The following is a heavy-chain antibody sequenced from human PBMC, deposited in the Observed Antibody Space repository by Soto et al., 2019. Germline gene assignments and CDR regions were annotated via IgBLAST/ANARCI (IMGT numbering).Heavy chain of an antibody. D-gene: IGHD2-2*01. CDR1: GGTFSSYT. V-gene: IGHV1-69*04. J-gene: IGHJ4*02. Sequence: ASVKVSCKASGGTFSSYTISWVRQAPGQGLEWMGRIIPILGIANYAQKFQGRVTITADKSTSTAYMELSSLRSEDTAMYYCAREADIVVVPAAMGYYFDYWGQGTLVTVSS. CDR3: AREADIVVVPAAMGYYFDY. CDR2: IIPILGIA.